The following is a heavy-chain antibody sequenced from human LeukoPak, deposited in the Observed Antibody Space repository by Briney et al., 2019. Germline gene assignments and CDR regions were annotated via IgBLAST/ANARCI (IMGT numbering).Heavy chain of an antibody. J-gene: IGHJ4*02. CDR3: ARVVLLWFGEQKGIDY. CDR2: ISAYNGNT. CDR1: GYTFTSYG. D-gene: IGHD3-10*01. V-gene: IGHV1-18*04. Sequence: ASVKVSCKASGYTFTSYGISWVRQAPGQGLEWMGWISAYNGNTNYAQKFQGRVTMTTDTSTSTAYMELRSLRSDDTAVYYCARVVLLWFGEQKGIDYWGQGTLVTVSS.